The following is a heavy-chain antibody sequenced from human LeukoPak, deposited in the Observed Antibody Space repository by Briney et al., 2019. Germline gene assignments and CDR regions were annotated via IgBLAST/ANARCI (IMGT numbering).Heavy chain of an antibody. J-gene: IGHJ4*02. Sequence: GGSLRLSCAASGFTFSSFAMHWVRQAPGKGLEWVAVISYDGSNKYYADSVKGRFTISRDNSKNTLYLQMNSLRAEDTAVYYCARDLRDEGFDYWGQGTLVTVSS. D-gene: IGHD2-21*02. CDR2: ISYDGSNK. CDR3: ARDLRDEGFDY. CDR1: GFTFSSFA. V-gene: IGHV3-30-3*01.